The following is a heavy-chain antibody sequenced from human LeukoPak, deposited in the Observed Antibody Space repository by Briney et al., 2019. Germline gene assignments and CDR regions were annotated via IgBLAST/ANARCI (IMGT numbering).Heavy chain of an antibody. J-gene: IGHJ4*02. V-gene: IGHV1-69*13. Sequence: GASVKVSCKASGGTFSSYAISWVRQAPGQGLEWMGGIIPIFGTANYAQKFQGRVTITADESTSTAYMELSSLRSEDTAVHYCAMRGCYYDSSGPHFDYWGQGTLVTVSS. CDR1: GGTFSSYA. D-gene: IGHD3-22*01. CDR2: IIPIFGTA. CDR3: AMRGCYYDSSGPHFDY.